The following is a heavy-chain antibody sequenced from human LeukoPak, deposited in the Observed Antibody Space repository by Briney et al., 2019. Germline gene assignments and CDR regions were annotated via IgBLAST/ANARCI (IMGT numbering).Heavy chain of an antibody. Sequence: GGSLRLSCAASGFTFSSYGMHWVRQAPGKGLEWVAVISYDGSNKYYADSVKGRFTISRDNSKNTLYLQMNSLRAEDTAVYYCAKDLGYCSSTSCYPLGYWGQGTLVTVSS. V-gene: IGHV3-30*18. CDR2: ISYDGSNK. D-gene: IGHD2-2*01. CDR3: AKDLGYCSSTSCYPLGY. J-gene: IGHJ4*02. CDR1: GFTFSSYG.